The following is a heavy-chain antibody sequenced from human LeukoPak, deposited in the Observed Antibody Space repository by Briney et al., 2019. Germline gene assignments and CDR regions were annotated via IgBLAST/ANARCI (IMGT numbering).Heavy chain of an antibody. CDR1: GGSISSYY. D-gene: IGHD3-10*01. CDR2: IYYSGST. V-gene: IGHV4-39*01. CDR3: ARLTSGHFDY. Sequence: SETLSLTCTVSGGSISSYYWNWIRQPPGKGLEWIATIYYSGSTYYNPSLKSRVTISADTSKNQFSLKLSSVTAADTAVYYCARLTSGHFDYWGQGTLVTVSS. J-gene: IGHJ4*02.